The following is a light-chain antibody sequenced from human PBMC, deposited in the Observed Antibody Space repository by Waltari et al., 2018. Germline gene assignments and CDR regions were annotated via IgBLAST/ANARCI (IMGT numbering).Light chain of an antibody. J-gene: IGKJ4*01. CDR2: ATS. CDR1: QSISGY. CDR3: QQSYRTPPLT. V-gene: IGKV1-39*01. Sequence: DIQMTQSPSSLSASVGDRVTITFRASQSISGYLNWYQQKPGKAPKVLIYATSSLQSGVPSRFSGSGSGTDFTLTITSLQPEDFATYYCQQSYRTPPLTFGGGTKVEIK.